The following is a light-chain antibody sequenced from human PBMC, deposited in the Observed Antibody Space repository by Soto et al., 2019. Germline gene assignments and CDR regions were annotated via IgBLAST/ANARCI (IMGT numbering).Light chain of an antibody. CDR1: QSVSSN. V-gene: IGKV3-15*01. CDR3: QQYGSSPPLT. Sequence: EILMTQSPVTLSVSPGERATLSCRASQSVSSNLAWYQQKPGQAPSLLIYGAFTRATGIPARFSGTGSGTEFTLTISRLEPEDFAVYYCQQYGSSPPLTFGGGTKVEIK. J-gene: IGKJ4*01. CDR2: GAF.